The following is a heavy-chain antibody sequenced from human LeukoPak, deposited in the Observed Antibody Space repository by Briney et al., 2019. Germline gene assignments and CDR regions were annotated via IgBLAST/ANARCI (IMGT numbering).Heavy chain of an antibody. CDR2: ISSSGSTI. CDR1: GFTFSSYE. CDR3: AKDHSEWEHYDAFDI. Sequence: GGSLRLSCAASGFTFSSYEMNWVRQAPGKGLEWVSYISSSGSTIYYADSVKGRFTISRDNSKNTLYLQMNSLRAEDTAVYYCAKDHSEWEHYDAFDIWGQGTMVTVSS. D-gene: IGHD1-26*01. J-gene: IGHJ3*02. V-gene: IGHV3-48*03.